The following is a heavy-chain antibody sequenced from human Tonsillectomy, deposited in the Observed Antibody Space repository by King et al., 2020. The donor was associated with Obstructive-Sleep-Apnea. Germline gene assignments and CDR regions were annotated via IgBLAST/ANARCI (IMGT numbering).Heavy chain of an antibody. Sequence: VQLVESGGGVVQPGRSLRLSCAASGFTFSSYGMHWVRQAPGKGLEWVAVIWYDGSNKYYADSVKGRFTISRDNSKNTLYLQMNSLRAEDTAVYYCAREPVNYDDSSGYLGTDYWGQGTLVTVSS. CDR1: GFTFSSYG. CDR2: IWYDGSNK. D-gene: IGHD3-22*01. V-gene: IGHV3-33*01. J-gene: IGHJ4*02. CDR3: AREPVNYDDSSGYLGTDY.